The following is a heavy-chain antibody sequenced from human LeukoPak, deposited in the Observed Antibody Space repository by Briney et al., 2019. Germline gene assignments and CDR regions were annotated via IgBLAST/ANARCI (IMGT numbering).Heavy chain of an antibody. Sequence: PGGSLRLSSAASGFTFSSYGMHWVRQAPGKGLEWVAVILNDGSQEKYADSVKGRFTISRDNSKNTLFLQMNSLRAEDTAVYYCARDDALGDNALDIWGQGTMVTVSS. J-gene: IGHJ3*02. D-gene: IGHD3-16*01. V-gene: IGHV3-33*01. CDR2: ILNDGSQE. CDR3: ARDDALGDNALDI. CDR1: GFTFSSYG.